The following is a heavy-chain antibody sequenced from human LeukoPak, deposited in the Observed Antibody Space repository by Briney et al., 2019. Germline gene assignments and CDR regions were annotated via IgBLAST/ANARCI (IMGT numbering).Heavy chain of an antibody. CDR2: IIPIFGTA. J-gene: IGHJ4*02. V-gene: IGHV1-69*13. CDR1: GGTFSSYA. Sequence: SVKVSCKASGGTFSSYAISWVRQAPGQGLEWMGEIIPIFGTANYAQKFQGRVTITADESTSTAYMELSSLRSEDTAVYYCARDDYSNYGWFDYWGQGTLVTVPS. D-gene: IGHD4-11*01. CDR3: ARDDYSNYGWFDY.